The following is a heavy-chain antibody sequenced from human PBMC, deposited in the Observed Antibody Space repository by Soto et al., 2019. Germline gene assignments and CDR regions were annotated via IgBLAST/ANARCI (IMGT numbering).Heavy chain of an antibody. CDR1: GFIFSDYY. Sequence: QVLLVESGGGLVKAGGSLRLSCAASGFIFSDYYMSWVRQTPGKGLEWVSYISTRSTYTNYADSVKGRFTISRDNAKNPLYLEMDLRRGEDTAFDYCAIDFVWKRGKGGRYYYGMYVWGPGTTVTVSS. CDR2: ISTRSTYT. D-gene: IGHD3-9*01. V-gene: IGHV3-11*06. CDR3: AIDFVWKRGKGGRYYYGMYV. J-gene: IGHJ6*02.